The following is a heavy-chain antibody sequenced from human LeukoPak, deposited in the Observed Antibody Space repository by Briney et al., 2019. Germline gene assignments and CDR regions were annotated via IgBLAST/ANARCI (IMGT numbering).Heavy chain of an antibody. V-gene: IGHV1-69*13. J-gene: IGHJ6*03. D-gene: IGHD3-10*01. Sequence: SVKVSCKASGGSFSRYAISWVRQAPGQGLEWMGGIIPIFGTANYAQKFQGRVTITADESTSTAYMELSSLRSEDTAVYYCAKSPLRTYYYGSGSFHYYYYMDVWGKGTTVTVSS. CDR3: AKSPLRTYYYGSGSFHYYYYMDV. CDR1: GGSFSRYA. CDR2: IIPIFGTA.